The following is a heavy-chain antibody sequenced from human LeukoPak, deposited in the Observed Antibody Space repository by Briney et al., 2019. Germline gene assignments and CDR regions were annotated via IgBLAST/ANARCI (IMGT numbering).Heavy chain of an antibody. D-gene: IGHD2-15*01. V-gene: IGHV4-34*01. CDR1: GGSFSGYY. CDR2: IYYSGST. Sequence: SETLSLTCAVYGGSFSGYYWSWIRQPPGKGLEWIGSIYYSGSTYYNPSLKSRVTISVDTSKNQFSLKLSSVTAADTAVYYCARAVSYCSGGSCYRNYYYYMDVWGKGTTVTVSS. J-gene: IGHJ6*03. CDR3: ARAVSYCSGGSCYRNYYYYMDV.